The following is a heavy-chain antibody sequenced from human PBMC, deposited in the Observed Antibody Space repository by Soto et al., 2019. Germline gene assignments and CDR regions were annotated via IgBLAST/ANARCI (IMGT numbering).Heavy chain of an antibody. J-gene: IGHJ4*02. V-gene: IGHV3-23*01. CDR2: ISGSGGST. D-gene: IGHD3-22*01. Sequence: GGSLRLSCAASGFTFSGYAMSWVRQAPGKGLEWVSAISGSGGSTYYADSVKGRFTISRDNSKNTLYLQMNSLRAEDTAVYYCAKRSASYYDSSGYGYFDYWGQGTLVTVSS. CDR1: GFTFSGYA. CDR3: AKRSASYYDSSGYGYFDY.